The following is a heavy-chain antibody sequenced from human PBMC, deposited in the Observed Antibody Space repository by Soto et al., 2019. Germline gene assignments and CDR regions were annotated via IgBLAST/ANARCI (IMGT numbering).Heavy chain of an antibody. CDR3: ARGRPISEDLRTGDY. D-gene: IGHD2-15*01. CDR1: GFTVGSTF. J-gene: IGHJ4*02. Sequence: EVQLVESGGGLIQPGKSLRLSCVASGFTVGSTFMTWVRQAPGKGLECVSVIYAAGSTYYIDSVKGRFTVSRDDSKNTMYLQMNGLAVEYTAVYYCARGRPISEDLRTGDYWGQGTLVTVSS. CDR2: IYAAGST. V-gene: IGHV3-53*01.